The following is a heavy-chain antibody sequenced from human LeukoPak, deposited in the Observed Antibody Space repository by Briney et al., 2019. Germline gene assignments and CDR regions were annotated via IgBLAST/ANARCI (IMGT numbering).Heavy chain of an antibody. V-gene: IGHV1-46*02. CDR2: INPSGRST. CDR1: PYTFDKYY. J-gene: IGHJ5*02. D-gene: IGHD1-7*01. Sequence: GASVKLSCKASPYTFDKYYIHWVRQAPGQGLEWMGVINPSGRSTSYAQQFQGIVTVTRDTSTSTVYMDLSSLRSEDSAVYYCARDSLELQRRNWFDPWGQGTLVTVSS. CDR3: ARDSLELQRRNWFDP.